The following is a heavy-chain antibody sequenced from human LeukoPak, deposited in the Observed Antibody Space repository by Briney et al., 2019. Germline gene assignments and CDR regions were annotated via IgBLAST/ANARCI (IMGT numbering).Heavy chain of an antibody. CDR3: ARDRGPTAGDSPY. V-gene: IGHV3-23*01. CDR2: ISNSGGST. J-gene: IGHJ4*02. CDR1: GFTFSSYA. D-gene: IGHD4-17*01. Sequence: PGGSLRLSCAASGFTFSSYAMSWVRQAPGKGLEWVSAISNSGGSTYYADSVKGRFTISRDNSKNTLNLQMNSLRAEDTAVYYCARDRGPTAGDSPYWGQGTLVTVSS.